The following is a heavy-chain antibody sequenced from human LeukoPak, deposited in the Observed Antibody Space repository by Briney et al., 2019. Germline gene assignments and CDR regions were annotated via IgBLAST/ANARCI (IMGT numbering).Heavy chain of an antibody. CDR2: IYYSGST. J-gene: IGHJ3*02. CDR3: ARSRGPDI. V-gene: IGHV4-59*01. D-gene: IGHD3/OR15-3a*01. Sequence: PSETLSLTCTVSGGSISSSYWTWIRQPPGKGLDWIGNIYYSGSTNYNPSLTSRVTISVDTSKNQFSLRLSSVTAADTAIYYCARSRGPDIWGQGTMVTVSS. CDR1: GGSISSSY.